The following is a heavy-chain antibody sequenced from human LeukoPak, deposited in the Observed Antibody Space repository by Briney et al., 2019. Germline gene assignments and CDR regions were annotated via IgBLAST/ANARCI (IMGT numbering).Heavy chain of an antibody. J-gene: IGHJ3*02. D-gene: IGHD3-9*01. V-gene: IGHV4-39*07. Sequence: SETLSLTCTVSGGSISSSSYYWGWVPQPPGKGLEWIGSIYYSGSTYYNPSLKSRVTISVDTSKNQFSLKLSSVTAADTAVYYCARDRLTGYSGEVAFDIWGQGTMVTVSS. CDR3: ARDRLTGYSGEVAFDI. CDR1: GGSISSSSYY. CDR2: IYYSGST.